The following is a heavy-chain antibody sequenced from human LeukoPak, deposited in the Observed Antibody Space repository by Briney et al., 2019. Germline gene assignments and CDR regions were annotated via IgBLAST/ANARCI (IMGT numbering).Heavy chain of an antibody. J-gene: IGHJ5*02. CDR2: INPSGGST. CDR3: ARGYDSSGYYYIPFDP. Sequence: ASVKVSCKASGYTFTRYYIHWVRQAPGQGLVWMGIINPSGGSTSYAQKFQGRVTMTRDTSTSTVYMELNSLRSVDTAVYYCARGYDSSGYYYIPFDPWGQGTLVTVSS. D-gene: IGHD3-22*01. V-gene: IGHV1-46*01. CDR1: GYTFTRYY.